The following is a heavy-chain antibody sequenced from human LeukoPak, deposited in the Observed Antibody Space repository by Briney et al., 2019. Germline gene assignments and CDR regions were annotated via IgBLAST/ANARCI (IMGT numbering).Heavy chain of an antibody. Sequence: ASVKVSCKTSGYPFTGYYIHRVRQAPGQGLEWMGWINPNSGGPKYAQKFQGRVTMTRDTSISTAHMELSGLRSDDTAVYYCARGHQGSTPHDAFDIWGRGTAVTVSS. CDR1: GYPFTGYY. J-gene: IGHJ3*02. CDR3: ARGHQGSTPHDAFDI. D-gene: IGHD5/OR15-5a*01. V-gene: IGHV1-2*02. CDR2: INPNSGGP.